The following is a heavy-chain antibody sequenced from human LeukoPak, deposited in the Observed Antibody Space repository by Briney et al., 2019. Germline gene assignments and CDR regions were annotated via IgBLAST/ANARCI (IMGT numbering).Heavy chain of an antibody. CDR2: IYHSGST. D-gene: IGHD3-16*02. V-gene: IGHV4-38-2*02. Sequence: PSETLSLTCTVSGYSISSGYYWGWIRQPPGKGLEWIGSIYHSGSTYYNPSPKSRVTISVDTSKNQFSLKLSSVTAADTAVYYCARYGGYWGSYPFDYWGQGTLVSVSS. CDR1: GYSISSGYY. J-gene: IGHJ4*02. CDR3: ARYGGYWGSYPFDY.